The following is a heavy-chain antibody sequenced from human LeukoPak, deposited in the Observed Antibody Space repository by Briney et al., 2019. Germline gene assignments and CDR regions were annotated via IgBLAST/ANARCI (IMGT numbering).Heavy chain of an antibody. V-gene: IGHV4-34*01. Sequence: SETLSLTCTVSGGSISSYYWRWIRQPPGKGLEWIGEINHSGSTNYNPSLKSRVTISVDTSKNQFSLKLSSVTAADTAVYYCAIEPHYYGSGSPRAFDIWGQGTMVTVSS. CDR1: GGSISSYY. J-gene: IGHJ3*02. CDR3: AIEPHYYGSGSPRAFDI. D-gene: IGHD3-10*01. CDR2: INHSGST.